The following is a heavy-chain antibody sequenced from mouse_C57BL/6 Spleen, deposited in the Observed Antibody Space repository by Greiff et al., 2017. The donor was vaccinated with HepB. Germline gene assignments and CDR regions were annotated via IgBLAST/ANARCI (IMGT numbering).Heavy chain of an antibody. CDR2: IYPSDSET. J-gene: IGHJ2*01. CDR3: ARRIYYDYGYFDY. D-gene: IGHD2-4*01. CDR1: GYTFTSYW. Sequence: VQLQQSGAELVRPGSSVKLSCKASGYTFTSYWMEWVKQRPGQGLEWIGNIYPSDSETHYNQKFKDKATLTVDKSSSTAYMQLSSLTSEDSAVYYCARRIYYDYGYFDYWGQGTTLTVSS. V-gene: IGHV1-61*01.